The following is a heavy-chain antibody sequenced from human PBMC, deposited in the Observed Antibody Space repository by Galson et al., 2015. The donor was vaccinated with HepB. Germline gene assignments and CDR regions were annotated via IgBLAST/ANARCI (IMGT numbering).Heavy chain of an antibody. J-gene: IGHJ4*02. CDR3: ARESDFWSGTIDY. CDR2: ISSSSSYT. D-gene: IGHD3-3*01. Sequence: SLRLSCAASGFTFSDYYMSWIRQAPGKGLEWVSYISSSSSYTNYADSVKGRFTISRDNAKNSLYLQMNSLRAEDTAVYYCARESDFWSGTIDYWGQGTLVTVSS. V-gene: IGHV3-11*06. CDR1: GFTFSDYY.